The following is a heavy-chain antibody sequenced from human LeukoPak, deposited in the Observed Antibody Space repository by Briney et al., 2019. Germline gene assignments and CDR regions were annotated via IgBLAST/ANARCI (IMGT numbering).Heavy chain of an antibody. CDR3: AHTYSSGWSQDY. Sequence: GGSLRLSCAASGFTFSSYSMNWVRQAPGKGLEWVAVISYDGSDKYYADSVKGRFTISRDNSKNTLSLQMNSLRPEDTAVYYCAHTYSSGWSQDYWGQGTLVTVSS. CDR2: ISYDGSDK. J-gene: IGHJ4*02. D-gene: IGHD6-19*01. CDR1: GFTFSSYS. V-gene: IGHV3-30*03.